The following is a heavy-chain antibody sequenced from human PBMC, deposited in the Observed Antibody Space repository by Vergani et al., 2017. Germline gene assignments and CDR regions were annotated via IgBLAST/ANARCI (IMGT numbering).Heavy chain of an antibody. CDR3: AKANPRNSGYAYRYYYHARDV. V-gene: IGHV3-23*01. CDR1: GFTFNHYA. CDR2: ISGSGGST. Sequence: EVQLLESGGDLVQPGWSLRLSCAASGFTFNHYAMNWVRQAPGQGLEWVSGISGSGGSTYYAGSVKGRFTISRDSSKNTLDLQMNSLSAGDTAVYYCAKANPRNSGYAYRYYYHARDVWCQGTTVTVAS. D-gene: IGHD5-12*01. J-gene: IGHJ6*02.